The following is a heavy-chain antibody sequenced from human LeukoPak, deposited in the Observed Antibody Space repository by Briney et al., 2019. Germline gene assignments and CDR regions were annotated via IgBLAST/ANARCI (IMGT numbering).Heavy chain of an antibody. V-gene: IGHV3-23*01. J-gene: IGHJ4*02. CDR1: GLTFSNHG. D-gene: IGHD1-1*01. CDR3: AKMNGYFEY. Sequence: GGSPRLSCEASGLTFSNHGMSWVRQAPGKGLQWVSAITGDGTTTYYADSVKGRFTISRDNSKNMLYLQMSSLRAEDTAVYYCAKMNGYFEYWGQGALVPVSS. CDR2: ITGDGTTT.